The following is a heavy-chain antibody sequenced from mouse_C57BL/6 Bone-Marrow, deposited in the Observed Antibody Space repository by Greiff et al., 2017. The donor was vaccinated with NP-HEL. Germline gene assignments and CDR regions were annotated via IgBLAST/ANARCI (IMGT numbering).Heavy chain of an antibody. J-gene: IGHJ3*01. D-gene: IGHD1-1*01. Sequence: EVQGVESGGGLVQPGGSLKLSCAASGFTFSDYYMYWVRQTPEQRLEWVAYISNGGGSTYYLDTVKGRFTISRDNAKNTLYLQMSRLKSEDTAMYYCARHSIYYYAPFAYWGQGTLVTVSA. CDR3: ARHSIYYYAPFAY. V-gene: IGHV5-12*01. CDR2: ISNGGGST. CDR1: GFTFSDYY.